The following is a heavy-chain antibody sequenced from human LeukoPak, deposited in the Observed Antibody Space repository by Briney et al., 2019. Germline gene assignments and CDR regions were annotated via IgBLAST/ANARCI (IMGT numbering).Heavy chain of an antibody. CDR2: IYYSGST. CDR1: GGSISSYY. D-gene: IGHD3-10*01. CDR3: AKGRRDGSGSLLNDL. Sequence: SETLSLTCTVSGGSISSYYWSWIRQPPGKGLEWIGYIYYSGSTNYNPSLKSRVTISVDTSKNQFSLKPSSVTAADTAVYYCAKGRRDGSGSLLNDLWGRGTLVTVSS. V-gene: IGHV4-59*01. J-gene: IGHJ2*01.